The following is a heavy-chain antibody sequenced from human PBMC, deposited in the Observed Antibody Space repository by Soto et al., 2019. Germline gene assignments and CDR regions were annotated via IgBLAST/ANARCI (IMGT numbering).Heavy chain of an antibody. CDR3: ARARWGIDY. CDR2: IYYSGST. V-gene: IGHV4-39*01. CDR1: GGSISISSYY. J-gene: IGHJ4*02. D-gene: IGHD7-27*01. Sequence: SDTLSLTCTASGGSISISSYYWGWIRQPPGKGLEWIGSIYYSGSTYYNPSLKSRVTISVDTSKNQFSLKLSSVTAADTAVYYCARARWGIDYWGQGTLVTVSS.